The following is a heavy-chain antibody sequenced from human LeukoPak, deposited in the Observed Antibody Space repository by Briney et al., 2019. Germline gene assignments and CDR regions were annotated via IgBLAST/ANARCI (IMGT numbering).Heavy chain of an antibody. CDR2: IYYSGST. J-gene: IGHJ4*02. Sequence: SETLSLTCTVSGGSISSSSYYWGWIRQPPGKGLEWIGSIYYSGSTYYNPSLKSRVTISVDTSKNQFSLKLSSVTAADTAVYYCARDSFKGKLPGRFDYWGQGTLVTVSS. CDR1: GGSISSSSYY. D-gene: IGHD1-26*01. CDR3: ARDSFKGKLPGRFDY. V-gene: IGHV4-39*07.